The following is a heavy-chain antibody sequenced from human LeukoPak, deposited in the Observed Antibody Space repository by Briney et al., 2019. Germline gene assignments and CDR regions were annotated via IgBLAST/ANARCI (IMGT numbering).Heavy chain of an antibody. CDR1: GYTFTGYY. CDR3: ARDFLGITMIVFHAFDI. Sequence: GASVKVSCKASGYTFTGYYMHWVRQAPGQGLEWMGWINPNSGGTNYAQKFQGRVTMTRDTSISTAYMELSRLRSGDTAVYSCARDFLGITMIVFHAFDIWGQGTMVTVSS. J-gene: IGHJ3*02. V-gene: IGHV1-2*02. D-gene: IGHD3-22*01. CDR2: INPNSGGT.